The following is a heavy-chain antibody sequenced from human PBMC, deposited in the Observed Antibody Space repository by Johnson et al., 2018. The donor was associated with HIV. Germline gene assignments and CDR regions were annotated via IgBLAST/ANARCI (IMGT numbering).Heavy chain of an antibody. CDR1: GFTFSSYA. D-gene: IGHD1-26*01. J-gene: IGHJ3*02. V-gene: IGHV3-30-3*01. Sequence: QMQLVESGGGVVQPGGSLRLSCAASGFTFSSYAMHWVRQAPGKGLEWVAVISYDGSNKYYADSVKGRFTISRDNSKNTLYLQMNSLRAEDTAGYYCARDYREANAFDIWGQGTMVTVSS. CDR3: ARDYREANAFDI. CDR2: ISYDGSNK.